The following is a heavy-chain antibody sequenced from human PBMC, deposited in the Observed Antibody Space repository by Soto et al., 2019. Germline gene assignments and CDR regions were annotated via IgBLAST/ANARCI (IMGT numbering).Heavy chain of an antibody. CDR1: GFTFSSYS. Sequence: GGSLRLSCAASGFTFSSYSMNWVRQAPGKGLEWVSYISSSSSTIYYADSVKGRFTISRDNAKNSLYLQMNSLRAEDTAVYYCAREYYDILTGYSRFDPWGQGTLVTVSS. D-gene: IGHD3-9*01. J-gene: IGHJ5*02. CDR3: AREYYDILTGYSRFDP. V-gene: IGHV3-48*01. CDR2: ISSSSSTI.